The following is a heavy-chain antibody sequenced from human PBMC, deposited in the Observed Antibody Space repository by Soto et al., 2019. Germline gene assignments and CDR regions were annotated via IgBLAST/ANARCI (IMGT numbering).Heavy chain of an antibody. CDR2: INHSGST. V-gene: IGHV4-34*01. CDR1: GGSFSDYY. CDR3: ARARKGSGSDYYYHYGMDV. J-gene: IGHJ6*04. Sequence: PSETLSLTCSVYGGSFSDYYWSWIRQPPGKGLEWIGEINHSGSTNYNPSLESRVTISVHTSKNQFSLKLSSVTAADTAVYYCARARKGSGSDYYYHYGMDVWGKGTTVTVSS. D-gene: IGHD3-3*01.